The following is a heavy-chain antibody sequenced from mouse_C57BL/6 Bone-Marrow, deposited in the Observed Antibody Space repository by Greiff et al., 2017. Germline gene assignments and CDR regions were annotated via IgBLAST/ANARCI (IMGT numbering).Heavy chain of an antibody. CDR1: GFTFSSSA. CDR3: AREGILRLYYFDY. V-gene: IGHV5-4*01. D-gene: IGHD1-1*01. J-gene: IGHJ2*01. CDR2: ISDGGSYT. Sequence: EVKLMESGGGLVKPGGSLKLSCAASGFTFSSSAMSWVRQTPEKRLEWVATISDGGSYTYYPDNVKGRFTISRDNAKNNLYLQRSHLKSEDTAMYYCAREGILRLYYFDYWGQGTTRTVSS.